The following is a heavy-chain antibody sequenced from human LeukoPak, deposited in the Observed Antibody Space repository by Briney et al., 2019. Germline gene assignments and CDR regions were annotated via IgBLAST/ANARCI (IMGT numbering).Heavy chain of an antibody. CDR1: GGSFSGYY. V-gene: IGHV4-34*01. CDR3: ARGTPLRGGRNFDY. D-gene: IGHD3-10*01. J-gene: IGHJ4*02. CDR2: INHSGST. Sequence: PSETLSLTCAVYGGSFSGYYWSWIRQPPGKGLEWIGEINHSGSTNYNPSLKSRVTISVDTSKNQFSLKLSSVTAADTAVYYCARGTPLRGGRNFDYWGQGTLVTVSS.